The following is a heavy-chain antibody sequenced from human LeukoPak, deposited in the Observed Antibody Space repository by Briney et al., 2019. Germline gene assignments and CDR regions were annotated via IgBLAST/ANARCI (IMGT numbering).Heavy chain of an antibody. J-gene: IGHJ4*02. Sequence: SETLSLTCTVSGGSISSDYWSWLRQPPGKGLEWIGYIYYSGSTNYNPSLKSRVTISVDTSKNQFSLKLSSVTAADTAVYYCARGKYCSGGSCSPAPFDYWGQGTLVTVSS. V-gene: IGHV4-59*12. CDR3: ARGKYCSGGSCSPAPFDY. CDR1: GGSISSDY. CDR2: IYYSGST. D-gene: IGHD2-15*01.